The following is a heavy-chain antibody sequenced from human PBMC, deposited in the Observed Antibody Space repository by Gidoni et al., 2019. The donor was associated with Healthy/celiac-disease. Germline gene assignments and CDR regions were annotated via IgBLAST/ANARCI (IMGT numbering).Heavy chain of an antibody. Sequence: QVQLVQSGAEVKKPVSSVKVSCKASGGTFSSYAIRWVRQAPGQGLEWMGGFIPTFGTANYAQKVQGRVTSTADKSTSTAYMELSSLRSEDTAVYYCAGVGCSSTSCYQNFDYWGQGTLVTVSS. D-gene: IGHD2-2*01. V-gene: IGHV1-69*06. CDR3: AGVGCSSTSCYQNFDY. CDR2: FIPTFGTA. CDR1: GGTFSSYA. J-gene: IGHJ4*02.